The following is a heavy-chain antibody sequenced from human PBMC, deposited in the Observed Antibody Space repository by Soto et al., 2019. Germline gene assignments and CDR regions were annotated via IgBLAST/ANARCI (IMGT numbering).Heavy chain of an antibody. D-gene: IGHD6-13*01. CDR3: ARGSSPFDFDH. CDR2: INGYNGNT. Sequence: QVQLVQSGGEVKKPGASVKVSCKTSGYTFSNYGVNWVRQAPGQGLEWMGWINGYNGNTNYAQKVQGRVTMTTDTSTSTAYMELRSLTSDYTAVYYCARGSSPFDFDHWGQGTLVTVSS. CDR1: GYTFSNYG. V-gene: IGHV1-18*04. J-gene: IGHJ4*02.